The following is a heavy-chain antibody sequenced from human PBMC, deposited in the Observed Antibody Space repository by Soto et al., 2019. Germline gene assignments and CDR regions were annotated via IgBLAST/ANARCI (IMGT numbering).Heavy chain of an antibody. CDR1: RYRVTTYW. Sequence: GGSMRLSCAVSRYRVTTYWMTWVRKAPGRGLEWVANISPGGIATHYVDSVKGRFTISGDNAKNSVYLQMNSLRADDTAVYYCATKGDSGSIWGQGTLVTVSS. CDR3: ATKGDSGSI. V-gene: IGHV3-7*01. D-gene: IGHD3-22*01. CDR2: ISPGGIAT. J-gene: IGHJ4*02.